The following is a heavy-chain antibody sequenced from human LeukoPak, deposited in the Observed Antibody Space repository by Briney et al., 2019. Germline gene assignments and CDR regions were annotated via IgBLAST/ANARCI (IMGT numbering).Heavy chain of an antibody. CDR1: GYTFTGYY. J-gene: IGHJ5*02. V-gene: IGHV1-2*02. Sequence: ASVEVSCKASGYTFTGYYMHWVRQAPGQGLEWMGWINPNSGGTNYAQKFQGRVTMTTDTSMSTAYMELSRLTSDDTAVYYCARAGGRSWFDPWGQGTLVTVSS. CDR3: ARAGGRSWFDP. CDR2: INPNSGGT.